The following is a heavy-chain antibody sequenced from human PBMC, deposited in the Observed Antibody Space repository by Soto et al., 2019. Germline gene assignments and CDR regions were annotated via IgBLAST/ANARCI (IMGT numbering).Heavy chain of an antibody. CDR3: ASFKYYYDSSGYFHDAFDI. CDR1: GFTFSSYS. J-gene: IGHJ3*02. CDR2: ISSSSSYI. V-gene: IGHV3-21*01. D-gene: IGHD3-22*01. Sequence: LRLSCAASGFTFSSYSMNWVRQAPGKGLEWVSSISSSSSYIYYADSVKGRFTISRDNAKNSLYLQMNSLRAEDTTVYYCASFKYYYDSSGYFHDAFDIWGQGTMVTVSS.